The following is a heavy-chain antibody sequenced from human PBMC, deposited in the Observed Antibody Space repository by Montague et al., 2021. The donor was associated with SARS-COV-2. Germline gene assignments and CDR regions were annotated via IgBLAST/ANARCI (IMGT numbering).Heavy chain of an antibody. CDR2: IYNSGST. Sequence: SETLSLTCTVSGGSISRYSWTWIRQPPGKGLEWIGYIYNSGSTNCNPSXXSRVTISVDTSKNQFSLKLSSVAAADTAVYYCARVGRGSSWYEVAFDIWGQGTMVTVSS. V-gene: IGHV4-59*01. CDR1: GGSISRYS. D-gene: IGHD6-13*01. J-gene: IGHJ3*02. CDR3: ARVGRGSSWYEVAFDI.